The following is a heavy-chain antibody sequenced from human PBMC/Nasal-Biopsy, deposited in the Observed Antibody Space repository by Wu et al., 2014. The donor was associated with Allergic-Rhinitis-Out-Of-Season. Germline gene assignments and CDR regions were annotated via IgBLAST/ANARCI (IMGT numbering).Heavy chain of an antibody. J-gene: IGHJ4*02. CDR1: GFTFSSYW. CDR3: ARGLRGPDY. V-gene: IGHV3-74*01. Sequence: SGFTFSSYWMHWVRQRREGLVWVSRINNDGSDTTYAASVKGRFTISRDNAENTLYLQMNSLRAEDSAVYYCARGLRGPDYWGQGTLVTVSS. D-gene: IGHD3-16*01. CDR2: INNDGSDT.